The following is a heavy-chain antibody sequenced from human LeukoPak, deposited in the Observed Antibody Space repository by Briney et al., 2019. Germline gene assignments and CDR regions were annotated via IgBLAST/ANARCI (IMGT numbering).Heavy chain of an antibody. V-gene: IGHV4-30-4*01. Sequence: PSQTLSLTCTVSGGSISSGDYYWSWIRQPPGKGLEWIGYIYYSGSTYYNPSVKSRVTISVDTSKNQFSLKLSSVTAADTAVYYCARAVATVYYYGMDVWGKGTTVTVSS. CDR3: ARAVATVYYYGMDV. CDR1: GGSISSGDYY. CDR2: IYYSGST. D-gene: IGHD5-12*01. J-gene: IGHJ6*04.